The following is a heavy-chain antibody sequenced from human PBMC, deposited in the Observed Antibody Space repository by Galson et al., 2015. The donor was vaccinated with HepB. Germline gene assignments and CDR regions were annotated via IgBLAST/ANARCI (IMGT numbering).Heavy chain of an antibody. D-gene: IGHD3-3*01. CDR2: ISGSGGST. Sequence: SLRLSCAASGFTFSSYAMSWVRQAPGKGLEWVSGISGSGGSTYYADSVKGRFTISRDNSKNTLYLQMNSLRAEDTAVYHCAKDVTRVLENFDYWGQGTLVTVSS. CDR3: AKDVTRVLENFDY. CDR1: GFTFSSYA. J-gene: IGHJ4*02. V-gene: IGHV3-23*01.